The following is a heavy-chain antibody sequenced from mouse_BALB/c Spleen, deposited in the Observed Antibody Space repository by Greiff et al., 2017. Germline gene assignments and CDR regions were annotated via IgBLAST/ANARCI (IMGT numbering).Heavy chain of an antibody. D-gene: IGHD1-1*01. J-gene: IGHJ4*01. CDR1: GYSITSDYA. CDR2: ISYSGST. Sequence: EVMLVESGPGLVKPSQSLSLTCTVTGYSITSDYAWNWIRQLPGNKLEWMGYISYSGSTSYNPSLKSRISITRDTSKNQFFLQLNSVTTEDTATYYCARDYGSSYKLDYAMDYWGQGTSVTVSS. V-gene: IGHV3-2*02. CDR3: ARDYGSSYKLDYAMDY.